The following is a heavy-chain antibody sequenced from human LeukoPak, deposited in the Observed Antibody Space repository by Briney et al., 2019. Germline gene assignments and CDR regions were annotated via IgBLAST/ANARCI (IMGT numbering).Heavy chain of an antibody. CDR3: AKDLTYTYASGSSPTTLS. V-gene: IGHV3-30*18. D-gene: IGHD3-10*01. CDR1: GITLGDYG. CDR2: ISYDGSVK. Sequence: GGSLRLSCAASGITLGDYGMQWVRQAPGKGLEWVALISYDGSVKYYGDSVQGRFTISRDNSKNTLYLQMNSLRVEDTAMYYCAKDLTYTYASGSSPTTLSWGQGTTVIVSS. J-gene: IGHJ3*01.